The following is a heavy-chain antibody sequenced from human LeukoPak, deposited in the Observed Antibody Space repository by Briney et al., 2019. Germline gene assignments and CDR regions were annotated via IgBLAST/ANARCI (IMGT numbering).Heavy chain of an antibody. Sequence: ASVKVSCKASGYTFTGYYMHWVRQAPGQGLEWMGWINPNSGGTNYAQKFQGWVTMTRDTSISTAYMELSRLRSDDTAVYYCARGDYYDSSGYPDYWGQGTLVTVSS. J-gene: IGHJ4*02. V-gene: IGHV1-2*04. CDR1: GYTFTGYY. CDR2: INPNSGGT. CDR3: ARGDYYDSSGYPDY. D-gene: IGHD3-22*01.